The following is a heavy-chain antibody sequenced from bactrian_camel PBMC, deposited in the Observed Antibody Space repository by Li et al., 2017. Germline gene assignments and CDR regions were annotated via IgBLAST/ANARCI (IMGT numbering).Heavy chain of an antibody. CDR1: GYTSGSNC. CDR2: FFTGGGEA. V-gene: IGHV3S1*01. CDR3: AKSKYTGGFLYELQREYDY. Sequence: VQLVESGGGSVQAGGSLRLSCAVSGYTSGSNCMAWFRQAPEKEREGVAAFFTGGGEAYYAASVKGRFTISRDNAKNTLYLQLDSLKTEDTAMYYCAKSKYTGGFLYELQREYDYWGQGTQVTVS. J-gene: IGHJ4*01. D-gene: IGHD7*01.